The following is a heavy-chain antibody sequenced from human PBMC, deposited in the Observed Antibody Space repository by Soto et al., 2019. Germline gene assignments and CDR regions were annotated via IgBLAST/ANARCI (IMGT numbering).Heavy chain of an antibody. CDR1: GFTFSSYA. CDR2: ISGSGGST. J-gene: IGHJ6*03. Sequence: HPGGSLRLSCAASGFTFSSYAMSWVRQAPGKGLEWVSAISGSGGSTYYADSVKGRFTISRDNSKNTLYLQMNSLRAEDTAVYYCAKSRYGSDPSVYYYMDVWGKGTTVTVSS. V-gene: IGHV3-23*01. D-gene: IGHD3-10*01. CDR3: AKSRYGSDPSVYYYMDV.